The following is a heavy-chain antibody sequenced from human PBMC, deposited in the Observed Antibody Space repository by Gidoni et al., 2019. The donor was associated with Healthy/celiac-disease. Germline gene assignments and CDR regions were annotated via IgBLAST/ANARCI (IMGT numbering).Heavy chain of an antibody. V-gene: IGHV3-15*01. CDR3: TTVVGWYEDYYYGMDV. D-gene: IGHD6-19*01. J-gene: IGHJ6*02. CDR2: IKSKTDGGTT. Sequence: EVQLVESGGGLVKPGVSLRLSCAASGFTFSNAWRSWVRQAPGKGLEWVGRIKSKTDGGTTDYAAPVKGRFTISRDDSKNTLYLQMNSLKTEDTAVYYCTTVVGWYEDYYYGMDVWGQGTTVTVSS. CDR1: GFTFSNAW.